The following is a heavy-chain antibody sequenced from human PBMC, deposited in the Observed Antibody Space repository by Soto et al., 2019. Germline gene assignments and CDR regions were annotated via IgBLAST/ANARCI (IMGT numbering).Heavy chain of an antibody. Sequence: ASVKVSCKASGYTFTSYGISWVRQAPGQGLEWMGWISAYNGNTNYAQKLQGRVTMTTDTSTSTAYMELRSLRSDDTAVYYCARDIPITIFGVVIPRASDIWGQGTMVTVSS. CDR3: ARDIPITIFGVVIPRASDI. CDR1: GYTFTSYG. V-gene: IGHV1-18*01. CDR2: ISAYNGNT. D-gene: IGHD3-3*01. J-gene: IGHJ3*02.